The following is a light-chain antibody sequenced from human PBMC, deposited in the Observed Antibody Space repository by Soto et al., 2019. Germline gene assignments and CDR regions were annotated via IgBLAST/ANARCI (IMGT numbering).Light chain of an antibody. V-gene: IGKV1-39*01. CDR3: QQSFGLFRT. J-gene: IGKJ2*01. Sequence: DIQMAQSPSSLSASVGDRVTITCRASQSISNFVNWYLQRPGKAPQLLIYAASALQSGVRSRFSGSGSGTEFSLTISGLQSEDFGTYYCQQSFGLFRTFGQGTKLDIK. CDR1: QSISNF. CDR2: AAS.